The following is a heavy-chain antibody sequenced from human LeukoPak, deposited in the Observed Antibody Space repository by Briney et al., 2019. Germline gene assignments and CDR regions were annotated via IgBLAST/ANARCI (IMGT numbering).Heavy chain of an antibody. CDR3: ASEVSSGWYEDY. CDR2: ISSSSSYI. CDR1: GFTFSSYS. V-gene: IGHV3-21*01. D-gene: IGHD6-19*01. Sequence: AGGSLRLSCAASGFTFSSYSMNWVRQAPGKGLEWVSSISSSSSYIYYADSVKGRFTISRDNAKNSLYLQMNSLRAEDMAVYYCASEVSSGWYEDYWGQGTLVTVSS. J-gene: IGHJ4*02.